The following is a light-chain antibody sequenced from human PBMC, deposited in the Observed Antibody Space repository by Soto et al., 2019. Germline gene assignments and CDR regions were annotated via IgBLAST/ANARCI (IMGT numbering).Light chain of an antibody. CDR3: QRYNSAPFT. J-gene: IGKJ3*01. CDR1: QSVSSSY. Sequence: TQSPGTLSLSPGERATLSCRASQSVSSSYLAWYQQKPGKVPKLLIYAASTLQSGVPSRFSGSGSGTDFTLTISSLQNEDVATYYCQRYNSAPFTFGPGTKVDIK. V-gene: IGKV1-27*01. CDR2: AAS.